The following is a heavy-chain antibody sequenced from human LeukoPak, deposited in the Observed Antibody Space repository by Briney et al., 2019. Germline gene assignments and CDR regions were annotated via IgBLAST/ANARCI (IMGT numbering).Heavy chain of an antibody. CDR2: IKSKTDGGTT. CDR3: TTAGYSYGIVDY. Sequence: GGSLRLSCAASGFTFSNAWMSWVRQAPGKGLEWVGRIKSKTDGGTTDYAAPVKSRFTISRDDSKNTLYLQMNSLKTEDTAVYYCTTAGYSYGIVDYWGQGTLVTVSS. CDR1: GFTFSNAW. J-gene: IGHJ4*02. D-gene: IGHD5-18*01. V-gene: IGHV3-15*01.